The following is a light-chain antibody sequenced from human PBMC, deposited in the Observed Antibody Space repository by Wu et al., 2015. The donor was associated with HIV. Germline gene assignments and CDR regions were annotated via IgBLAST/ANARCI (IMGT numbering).Light chain of an antibody. V-gene: IGKV3-15*01. J-gene: IGKJ2*01. Sequence: EIVMTQSPATLSVSPGERATLSCRASQSVSSNLAWYQQKPGQAPRLLIYGASTRATGFPARFSGSGSGTEFTLTISSLQSEDFAVYYCQQYKNWPYTFGQGTKLEIK. CDR2: GAS. CDR1: QSVSSN. CDR3: QQYKNWPYT.